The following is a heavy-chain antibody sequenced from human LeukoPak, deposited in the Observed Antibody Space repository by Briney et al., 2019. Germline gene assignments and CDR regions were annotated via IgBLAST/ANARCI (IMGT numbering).Heavy chain of an antibody. J-gene: IGHJ4*02. CDR1: GGSISSSSYY. V-gene: IGHV4-39*01. CDR2: IYYSGST. D-gene: IGHD3-22*01. CDR3: ARLESYYYDSSGYSFDY. Sequence: SETLSLTCTVSGGSISSSSYYWGWIRQPPGKGLEWIGSIYYSGSTYYNPSLKSRVTISVDTSKNQFSLKLSSVTAADTAVYYCARLESYYYDSSGYSFDYWGQGTLVTVSS.